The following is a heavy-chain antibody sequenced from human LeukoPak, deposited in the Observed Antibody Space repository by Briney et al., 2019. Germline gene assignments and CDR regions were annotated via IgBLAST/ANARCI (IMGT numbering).Heavy chain of an antibody. CDR1: GGSISSGGYY. Sequence: PSETLSLTCTVSGGSISSGGYYWSWIRQHPGKGLEWIGYIYYSGSTYYNPSLKSRVTISVDTSKNQFSLKLSSVTAAHTAVYYCARDFADYGDSRDAFDIWGQGTMVTVSS. CDR2: IYYSGST. J-gene: IGHJ3*02. CDR3: ARDFADYGDSRDAFDI. V-gene: IGHV4-31*03. D-gene: IGHD4-17*01.